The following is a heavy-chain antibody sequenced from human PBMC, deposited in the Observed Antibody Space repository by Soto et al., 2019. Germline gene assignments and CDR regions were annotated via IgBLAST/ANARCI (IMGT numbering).Heavy chain of an antibody. CDR3: VIIAAAGTEYNWFDP. CDR1: GLTFSSYS. V-gene: IGHV3-21*01. Sequence: RLSCAASGLTFSSYSMNWVRQAPGKGLEWVSSISSSSSYISYADSVKGRFTISRDNARNSLYLQMNSLRVEDTAVYYCVIIAAAGTEYNWFDPWGQGTLVTVSS. D-gene: IGHD6-13*01. CDR2: ISSSSSYI. J-gene: IGHJ5*02.